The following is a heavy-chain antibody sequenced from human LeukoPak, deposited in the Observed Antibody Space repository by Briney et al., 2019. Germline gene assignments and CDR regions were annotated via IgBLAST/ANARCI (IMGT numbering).Heavy chain of an antibody. CDR1: GGTFSSYA. CDR2: IIPIFGTA. D-gene: IGHD2-2*01. CDR3: AREDSPAGLGAFDI. V-gene: IGHV1-69*05. J-gene: IGHJ3*02. Sequence: SVKVSCKASGGTFSSYAISWVRQAPGQGLEWMGGIIPIFGTANYAQKFQGRVTITTDESTSTAYMELSSLRSEDTAVYYCAREDSPAGLGAFDIWGQGTMVTVSS.